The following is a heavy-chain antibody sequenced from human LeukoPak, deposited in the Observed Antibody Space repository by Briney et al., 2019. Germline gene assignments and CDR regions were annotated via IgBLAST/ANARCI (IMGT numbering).Heavy chain of an antibody. Sequence: GGSLRLTCTAPGLSLRDYAISWVRQAPGKGLEWVSGIGSDDRTHYAETVKGRFAISRGMDESTLFLQMNSLRAEDTALYYCVRDLYYWSAMDVEGQGNTVTVS. CDR2: IGSDDRT. J-gene: IGHJ6*02. D-gene: IGHD2-8*02. CDR1: GLSLRDYA. CDR3: VRDLYYWSAMDV. V-gene: IGHV3-23*01.